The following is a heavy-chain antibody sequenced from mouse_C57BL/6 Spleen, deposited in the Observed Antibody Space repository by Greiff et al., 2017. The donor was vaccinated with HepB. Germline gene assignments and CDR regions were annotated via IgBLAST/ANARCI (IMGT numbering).Heavy chain of an antibody. CDR1: GYTFTSYW. CDR3: ARGHDYDGMDY. J-gene: IGHJ4*01. D-gene: IGHD2-4*01. Sequence: QVQLKQPGAELVMPGASVKLSCKASGYTFTSYWMHWVKQRPGQGLEWIGEIDPSDSYTNYNQKFKGKSTLTVDKSSSTAYMQLSSLTSEDSAFYYCARGHDYDGMDYWGQGTSVTVSS. CDR2: IDPSDSYT. V-gene: IGHV1-69*01.